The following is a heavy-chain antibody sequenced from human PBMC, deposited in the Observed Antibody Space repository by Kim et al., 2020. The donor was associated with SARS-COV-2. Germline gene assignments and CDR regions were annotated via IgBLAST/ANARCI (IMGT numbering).Heavy chain of an antibody. Sequence: SLKSRGPISVDTSKNQFSLKLSSVTAADTAVYYCARDPYYYDSSGYTVDYWGQGTLVTVSS. CDR3: ARDPYYYDSSGYTVDY. V-gene: IGHV4-39*07. D-gene: IGHD3-22*01. J-gene: IGHJ4*02.